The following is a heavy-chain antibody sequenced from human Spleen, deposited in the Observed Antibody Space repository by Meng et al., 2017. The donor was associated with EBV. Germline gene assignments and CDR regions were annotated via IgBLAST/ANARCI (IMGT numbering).Heavy chain of an antibody. CDR2: IYYSGSN. Sequence: QVQLQEQGPGLVKRSGALSLPCTVSGGSVSSGSYYWSWIRQPPGKGLEWIGYIYYSGSNNYNPSLKSRVTISVDTSKNQFSLKLSSVTAADTAVYYCARQYCSTTSCYRDSFGYWGQGTLVTVSS. J-gene: IGHJ4*02. CDR1: GGSVSSGSYY. V-gene: IGHV4-61*01. CDR3: ARQYCSTTSCYRDSFGY. D-gene: IGHD2-2*01.